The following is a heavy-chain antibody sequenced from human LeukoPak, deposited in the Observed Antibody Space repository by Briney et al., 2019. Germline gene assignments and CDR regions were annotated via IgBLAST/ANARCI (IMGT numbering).Heavy chain of an antibody. CDR3: ASRYCSGGRCYSGLGY. V-gene: IGHV4-31*03. Sequence: SETLSLTCTVSGGSISSGGYYWSWIRQHPGKGLEWIGYIYYSGSTYYNPSLKSRVIISVDTSKNQFSLKLSSVTAADTAVYYCASRYCSGGRCYSGLGYWGQGTLVTVSS. CDR1: GGSISSGGYY. D-gene: IGHD2-15*01. J-gene: IGHJ4*02. CDR2: IYYSGST.